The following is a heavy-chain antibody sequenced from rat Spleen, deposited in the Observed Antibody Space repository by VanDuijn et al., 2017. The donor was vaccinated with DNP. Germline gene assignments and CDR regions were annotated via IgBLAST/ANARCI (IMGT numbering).Heavy chain of an antibody. J-gene: IGHJ2*01. D-gene: IGHD4-1*01. CDR1: GFSLTSYG. CDR2: ISTSGSRT. V-gene: IGHV5-19*01. CDR3: AKNTGYYFDS. Sequence: VQLEESGPGLVQPSQTLSLTCTVTGFSLTSYGVSWVRQAPKKGLEWVATISTSGSRTYYPDSVKGRFTISRDNAKSSLYLQMNSLKSEDTATYYCAKNTGYYFDSWGQGVMVTVSS.